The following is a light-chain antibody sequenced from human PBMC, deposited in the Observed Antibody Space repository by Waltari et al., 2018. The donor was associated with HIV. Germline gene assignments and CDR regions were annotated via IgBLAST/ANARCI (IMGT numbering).Light chain of an antibody. J-gene: IGLJ3*02. V-gene: IGLV3-1*01. CDR2: QDS. Sequence: SYALTQPPSVSVSPVQTPTIPCSGDRLGDKSTSWYQPTPVPSPVLVIYQDSKRPSGIQKRFSGSNSGNTATLNISGTQSTDEADYYCQAWDSSNGVFGGGTKLTVL. CDR1: RLGDKS. CDR3: QAWDSSNGV.